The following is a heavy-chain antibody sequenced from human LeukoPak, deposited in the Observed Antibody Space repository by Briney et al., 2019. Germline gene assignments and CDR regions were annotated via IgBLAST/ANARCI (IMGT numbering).Heavy chain of an antibody. Sequence: PGGSLRLSCTASGFTFGDYAMSCCRQALGEGRGWVCFISSKAYGGTTEYAASVKGRFTISRDDSKSIAYLQMNSLKTEDTAVYYCTSSSSGWYGGGFDYWGQGTLVTVYS. CDR3: TSSSSGWYGGGFDY. CDR2: ISSKAYGGTT. D-gene: IGHD6-19*01. V-gene: IGHV3-49*03. J-gene: IGHJ4*02. CDR1: GFTFGDYA.